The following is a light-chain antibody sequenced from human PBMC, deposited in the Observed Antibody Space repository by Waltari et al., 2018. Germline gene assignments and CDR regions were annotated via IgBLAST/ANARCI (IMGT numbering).Light chain of an antibody. V-gene: IGKV4-1*01. J-gene: IGKJ4*01. CDR2: WAS. Sequence: DIVMTQSPDSLAVSLGERATINCQSRQSVLYSSNNKNYLAWYQQKPGQPPNLLIYWASTRESGVPDRFSGSGSGTDFTLTISSLQAEDVAVYYCQQYYSTPLTFGGGTKVEIK. CDR1: QSVLYSSNNKNY. CDR3: QQYYSTPLT.